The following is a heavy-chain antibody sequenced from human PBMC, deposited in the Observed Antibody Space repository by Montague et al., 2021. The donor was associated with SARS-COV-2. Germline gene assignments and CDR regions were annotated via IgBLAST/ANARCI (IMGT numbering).Heavy chain of an antibody. CDR2: IYYTGNT. Sequence: SETLSLTCAVSDGSISSPNWWNWVRQPPGKGLEWIGEIYYTGNTNYNPSLKSRVTIFIDKSKNHFSLRLTSVTAADTAIYYCARKGGGRSDLAYWGQGTLVTVSS. CDR1: DGSISSPNW. CDR3: ARKGGGRSDLAY. V-gene: IGHV4-4*02. J-gene: IGHJ4*02. D-gene: IGHD1-26*01.